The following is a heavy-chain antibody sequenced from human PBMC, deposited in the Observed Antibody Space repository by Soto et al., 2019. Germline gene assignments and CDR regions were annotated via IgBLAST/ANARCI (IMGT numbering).Heavy chain of an antibody. D-gene: IGHD4-17*01. CDR1: GGSISSSNW. Sequence: SETLSLTCAVSGGSISSSNWWSWVRQPPGKGLEWIGEIYQSGSSYYNPSLKSRVTMSLDKSKNQFSLRLSSVTAADTAVYYCVSRTDNGLDFWGQGTLVTVSS. CDR3: VSRTDNGLDF. V-gene: IGHV4-4*02. J-gene: IGHJ4*02. CDR2: IYQSGSS.